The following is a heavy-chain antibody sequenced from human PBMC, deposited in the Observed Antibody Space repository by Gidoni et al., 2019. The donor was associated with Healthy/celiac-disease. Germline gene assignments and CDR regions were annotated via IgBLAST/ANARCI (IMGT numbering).Heavy chain of an antibody. V-gene: IGHV3-23*01. CDR2: ISGSGGST. CDR1: GFTFSSYA. CDR3: AKARDSSGWYRVWAFDY. J-gene: IGHJ4*02. D-gene: IGHD6-19*01. Sequence: EVQLLESGGGLVQPGGSLRLSCAASGFTFSSYAMSWVRQAPGKGLEWVSAISGSGGSTYYADSVKGRFTISRDNSKNTLYLQMNSLRAEDTAVYYCAKARDSSGWYRVWAFDYWGQGTLVTVSS.